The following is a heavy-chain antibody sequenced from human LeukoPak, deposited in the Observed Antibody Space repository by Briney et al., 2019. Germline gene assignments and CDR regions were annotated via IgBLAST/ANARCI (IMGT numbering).Heavy chain of an antibody. CDR3: ARRAMVRGVIIYYFDY. Sequence: PGGSLRLSCAVSGFIFKDFPMTWVRQAPGKGLEWLSGISAGGDLTFHADSLKGRFTISRDNYKNTLYLQMDSLRAEDTAVYYCARRAMVRGVIIYYFDYWGQGTLVTVSS. CDR1: GFIFKDFP. V-gene: IGHV3-23*01. J-gene: IGHJ4*02. CDR2: ISAGGDLT. D-gene: IGHD3-10*01.